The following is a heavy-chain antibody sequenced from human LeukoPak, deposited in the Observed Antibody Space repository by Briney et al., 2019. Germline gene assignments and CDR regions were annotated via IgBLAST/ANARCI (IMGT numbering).Heavy chain of an antibody. D-gene: IGHD1-26*01. J-gene: IGHJ4*02. CDR1: GFTFSDYW. CDR2: IKQDESER. V-gene: IGHV3-7*01. CDR3: ARDPAWDLDY. Sequence: GGSLRLSCAASGFTFSDYWMSWVRQTPGKGLEWVANIKQDESERYYVDSVNGRLTISRDNAKNTLYLQMNSLRVEDTAVYYCARDPAWDLDYWGQGTMVTASS.